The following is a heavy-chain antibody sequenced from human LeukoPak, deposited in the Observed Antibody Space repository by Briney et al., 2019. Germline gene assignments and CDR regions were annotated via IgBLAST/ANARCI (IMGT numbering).Heavy chain of an antibody. CDR1: GFTFNNYY. CDR2: ISITGYST. Sequence: GGSLRLSCAASGFTFNNYYMSWIRRAPGKGLEWISYISITGYSTYYADSVKGRFTISRDNAKNSLYLQMDNLRPDDTTSYYCVRRYDFWSGLYGWFDPWGQGTLVTVSS. V-gene: IGHV3-11*04. D-gene: IGHD3-3*01. CDR3: VRRYDFWSGLYGWFDP. J-gene: IGHJ5*02.